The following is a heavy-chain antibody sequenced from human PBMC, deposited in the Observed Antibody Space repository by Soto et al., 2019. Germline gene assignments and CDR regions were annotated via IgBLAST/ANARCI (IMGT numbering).Heavy chain of an antibody. CDR3: AKTRRGATDAFDL. V-gene: IGHV3-9*01. J-gene: IGHJ3*01. CDR2: ISWNSGLI. Sequence: GGSLRLSCAASGFMFDEYAMHWVRQVPGKGLEWVSLISWNSGLIGYADSVKGRFTISRDSAKNSLYLQMNSLRPEDTALYYCAKTRRGATDAFDLWGQGTMVTVSS. D-gene: IGHD3-10*01. CDR1: GFMFDEYA.